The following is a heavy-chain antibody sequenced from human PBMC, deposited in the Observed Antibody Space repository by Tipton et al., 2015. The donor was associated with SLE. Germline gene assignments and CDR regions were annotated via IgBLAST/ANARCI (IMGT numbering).Heavy chain of an antibody. Sequence: GLVKPSETLSLTCTVSGDSITSSSYYWGWIRQPPGKGLEWIRSFDYRGGSFSNPSLNGRVSMSADTSNNQFSLILSAVAPADTAVYYCATYDREPHDAFDIWGQGTMVTVSS. CDR3: ATYDREPHDAFDI. D-gene: IGHD3-22*01. CDR2: FDYRGGS. V-gene: IGHV4-39*07. J-gene: IGHJ3*02. CDR1: GDSITSSSYY.